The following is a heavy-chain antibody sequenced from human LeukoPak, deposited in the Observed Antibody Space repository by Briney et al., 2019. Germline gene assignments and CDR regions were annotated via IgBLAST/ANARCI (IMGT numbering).Heavy chain of an antibody. CDR1: GYTFTGYY. D-gene: IGHD3-10*01. Sequence: ASVKVSCKASGYTFTGYYMHWVRQAPGQGLEWMGWISGYNGNTNYARKLQGRVTMTTDTSTSTAYMELRSLKSDDTAVYYCARANMVRGVGSFFDRNWFDPWGQGTLVTVSS. J-gene: IGHJ5*02. CDR3: ARANMVRGVGSFFDRNWFDP. CDR2: ISGYNGNT. V-gene: IGHV1-18*04.